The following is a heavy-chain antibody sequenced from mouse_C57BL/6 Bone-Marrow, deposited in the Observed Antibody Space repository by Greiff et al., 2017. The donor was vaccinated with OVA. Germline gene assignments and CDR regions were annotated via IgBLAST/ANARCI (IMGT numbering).Heavy chain of an antibody. Sequence: VMLVESGGDLVKPGGSLKLSCAASGFTFSSYGMSWVRQTPDKRLEWVATISSGGSYTYYPDSVKGRFTISRDNAKNTLYLQMSSLKSEDTAMYYCARRGAMDYWGQGTSVTVSS. J-gene: IGHJ4*01. CDR3: ARRGAMDY. V-gene: IGHV5-6*02. CDR2: ISSGGSYT. CDR1: GFTFSSYG.